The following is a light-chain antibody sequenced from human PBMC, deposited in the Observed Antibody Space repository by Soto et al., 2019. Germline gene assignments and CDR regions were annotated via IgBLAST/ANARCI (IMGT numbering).Light chain of an antibody. J-gene: IGKJ1*01. V-gene: IGKV3-20*01. CDR2: GAS. Sequence: VLRRSPGPLSLSPGERVTLSCRASQSVSSSYLAWYQQKPGQAPRLLFYGASSRATGIPDRFSGSGSGTDFTLTISRLEPEDFAVYYCQQYGSSPRTFGQGTKVDIK. CDR3: QQYGSSPRT. CDR1: QSVSSSY.